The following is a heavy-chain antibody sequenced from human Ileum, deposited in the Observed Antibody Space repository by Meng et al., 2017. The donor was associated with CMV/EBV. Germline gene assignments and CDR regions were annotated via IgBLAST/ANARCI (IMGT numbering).Heavy chain of an antibody. CDR1: GGCFMCLH. D-gene: IGHD2-15*01. V-gene: IGHV4-34*01. J-gene: IGHJ4*02. Sequence: QVARDWGGRGRSSRSLMLPLAAAVFGGCFMCLHWVRTLPPTGKGLEWSGDINHSRITNYDPSHKRLAIISVNTNNTEFLLKQSSVIAADTVVYYCAREVAGGPFVYWGQGTLVTVSS. CDR2: INHSRIT. CDR3: AREVAGGPFVY.